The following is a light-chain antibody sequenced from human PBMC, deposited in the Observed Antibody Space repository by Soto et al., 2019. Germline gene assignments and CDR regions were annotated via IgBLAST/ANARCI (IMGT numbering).Light chain of an antibody. CDR1: QSVSRSL. J-gene: IGKJ2*03. CDR3: QQYGNPPPYS. CDR2: GAS. Sequence: EIVLTQSPGTLSLSPGERATLSCRASQSVSRSLLAWYQQKPGQAPRPLIYGASTRATGIADRFSGSGSGTDFTLTISRLEPEDFAVYYCQQYGNPPPYSFGQGTK. V-gene: IGKV3-20*01.